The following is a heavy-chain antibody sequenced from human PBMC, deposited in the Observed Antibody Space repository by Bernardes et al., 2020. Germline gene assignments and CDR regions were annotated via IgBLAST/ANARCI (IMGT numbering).Heavy chain of an antibody. D-gene: IGHD4-17*01. J-gene: IGHJ4*02. V-gene: IGHV3-48*02. Sequence: GGSLRLSCAASGFTFSSYSMNWVRQAPGKGLEWISYISSNSGTIYYADSVKGRFTISRDSAKSSLSLHMNSLRDDDTAVYYCARDYYGDYSFDNWGQGTLVTVSS. CDR2: ISSNSGTI. CDR1: GFTFSSYS. CDR3: ARDYYGDYSFDN.